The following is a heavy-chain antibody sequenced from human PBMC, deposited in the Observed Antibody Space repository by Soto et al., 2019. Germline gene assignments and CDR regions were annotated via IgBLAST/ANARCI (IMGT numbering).Heavy chain of an antibody. CDR3: AREGGSGSYPAYWFDP. D-gene: IGHD1-26*01. Sequence: SETLSLTCAVYGGSFSGYYWSWIRQPPGKGLEWVGEINHSGSTNYNPSLKSRVTISVDTSKNQFSLKLSSVTAADTAVYYCAREGGSGSYPAYWFDPWGQGTLVTVSS. CDR1: GGSFSGYY. V-gene: IGHV4-34*01. J-gene: IGHJ5*02. CDR2: INHSGST.